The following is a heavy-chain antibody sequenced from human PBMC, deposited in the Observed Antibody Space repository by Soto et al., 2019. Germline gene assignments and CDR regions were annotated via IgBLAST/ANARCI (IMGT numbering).Heavy chain of an antibody. Sequence: VQLVESGGGLVQPGGSLRLSCAASGFTFSNFWMHWVRQAPGKGLVWVSRINSDASRATYADSVRGRFTISRDNARNTVYLQMNSLRPEDTALYYCARDGDALDYWGQGTLVTVSS. CDR2: INSDASRA. V-gene: IGHV3-74*01. CDR1: GFTFSNFW. J-gene: IGHJ3*01. CDR3: ARDGDALDY.